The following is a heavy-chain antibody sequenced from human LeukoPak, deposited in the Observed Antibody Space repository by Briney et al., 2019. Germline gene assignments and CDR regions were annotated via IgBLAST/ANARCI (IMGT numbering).Heavy chain of an antibody. CDR2: ISSSGTII. Sequence: GGSLRLSCAASGFTFSDYYMSWIRQAPGKGLEWLSYISSSGTIIYYADSVKGRFTISRDNAKNSLYLQMNSLRAEDTAVYYCARARRYYDILTGYYTDSFDYWGQGTLVTVSS. V-gene: IGHV3-11*04. CDR3: ARARRYYDILTGYYTDSFDY. CDR1: GFTFSDYY. D-gene: IGHD3-9*01. J-gene: IGHJ4*02.